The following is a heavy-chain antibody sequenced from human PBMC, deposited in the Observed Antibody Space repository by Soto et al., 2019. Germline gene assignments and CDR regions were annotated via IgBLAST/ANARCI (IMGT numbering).Heavy chain of an antibody. CDR1: GGSISGYY. V-gene: IGHV4-59*01. D-gene: IGHD6-13*01. CDR2: IYYSGST. J-gene: IGHJ4*02. Sequence: LSLTCTVSGGSISGYYWSWIRQPPGKGLEWIGYIYYSGSTNYNPSLKSRVTISIDTSKSQFSLNLSSVTAADTAVYYCARDCSSSWKYFDYCCQGTLLSVSS. CDR3: ARDCSSSWKYFDY.